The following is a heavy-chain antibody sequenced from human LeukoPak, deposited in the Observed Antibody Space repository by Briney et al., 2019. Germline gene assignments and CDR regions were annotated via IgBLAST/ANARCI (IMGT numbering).Heavy chain of an antibody. Sequence: GGSLRLSCAACGFTFSTYAMSGVRQAPGKGLEWVSAISGSGVSTYYADSVRGRFTISRDNSKNTVYLQMNSLGDDDTAVYYCARTNYDILAYWGQGTLVTVSS. CDR1: GFTFSTYA. CDR3: ARTNYDILAY. J-gene: IGHJ4*02. V-gene: IGHV3-23*01. D-gene: IGHD3-9*01. CDR2: ISGSGVST.